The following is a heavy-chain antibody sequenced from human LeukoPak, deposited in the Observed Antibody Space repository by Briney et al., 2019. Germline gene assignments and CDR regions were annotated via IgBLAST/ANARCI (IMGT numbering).Heavy chain of an antibody. Sequence: KTSETLSLTCAVYGGSFSGYYWSWIRQPPGKGLEWIGEINHSGSTNYNPSLKSRVTISVDTSKNQFSLKLSSVTAADTAVYYCASVYSGSYGYWGQGTLVTVSS. D-gene: IGHD1-26*01. V-gene: IGHV4-34*01. CDR1: GGSFSGYY. CDR3: ASVYSGSYGY. J-gene: IGHJ4*02. CDR2: INHSGST.